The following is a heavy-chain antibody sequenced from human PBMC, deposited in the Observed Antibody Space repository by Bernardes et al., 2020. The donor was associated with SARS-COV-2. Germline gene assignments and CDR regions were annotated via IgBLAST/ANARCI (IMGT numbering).Heavy chain of an antibody. V-gene: IGHV4-4*07. J-gene: IGHJ6*02. CDR3: ARDMVPAANHYYYYGVDV. CDR2: IYSSGNT. CDR1: GDSISGYY. D-gene: IGHD2-2*01. Sequence: SETLSLTCSVSGDSISGYYWSWVRQPAGKGLEWIGRIYSSGNTNYKSSLESRVTMSVDTSKNQISLKMTSVTAADTAVYYCARDMVPAANHYYYYGVDVWGQGTTVTVSS.